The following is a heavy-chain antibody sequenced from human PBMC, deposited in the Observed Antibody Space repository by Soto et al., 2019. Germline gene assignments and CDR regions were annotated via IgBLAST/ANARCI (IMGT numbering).Heavy chain of an antibody. CDR1: GFTFSSYW. J-gene: IGHJ4*02. CDR3: ARFAELAMSDY. CDR2: IKQDGSEK. V-gene: IGHV3-7*03. Sequence: PGGSLRLSCAASGFTFSSYWTSWVRQAPGKGLEWVANIKQDGSEKYYVDSVKGRFTISRDNAKNSLYLQMNSLRAGDTAVYYCARFAELAMSDYSGQGTLVTVSS. D-gene: IGHD2-2*01.